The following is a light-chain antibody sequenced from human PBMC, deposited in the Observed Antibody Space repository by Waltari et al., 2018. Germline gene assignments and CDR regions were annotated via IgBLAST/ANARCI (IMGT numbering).Light chain of an antibody. CDR2: AAS. J-gene: IGKJ2*01. CDR3: QQSYSTPYT. Sequence: DIQMTQSPSSLSASVVDRVTITCRASQSISSYLNWYKQKPGKAPKLLIYAASSLQSGVPSRFSGSGSGTDFTLTISSLQPEDFATYYCQQSYSTPYTFGQGTKLEIK. V-gene: IGKV1-39*01. CDR1: QSISSY.